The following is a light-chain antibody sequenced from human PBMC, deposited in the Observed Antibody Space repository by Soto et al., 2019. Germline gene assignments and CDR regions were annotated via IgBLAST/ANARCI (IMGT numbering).Light chain of an antibody. V-gene: IGKV1-27*01. Sequence: DIQMTQSPSSLSASAGDRGTITCRASQGISNYLAWYQQKPGTVPKLLISAASTLQTGVPSRFSGGGSGTDFTLTISSLQPEDVATYYCQKYNSAPWTFGQGTKVDI. J-gene: IGKJ1*01. CDR3: QKYNSAPWT. CDR1: QGISNY. CDR2: AAS.